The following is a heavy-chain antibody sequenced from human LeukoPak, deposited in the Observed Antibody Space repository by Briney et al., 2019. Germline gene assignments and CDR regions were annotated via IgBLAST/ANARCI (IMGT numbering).Heavy chain of an antibody. CDR1: GYTFISYG. CDR3: ATAVGIRHHFANDAFDI. J-gene: IGHJ3*02. Sequence: ASVNVSCKASGYTFISYGISWVRQAPGQGLEWMGWISAYNGNTNYAQKLQGRVTMTTDTSTRTAYMELRSLRSDDTAVYYCATAVGIRHHFANDAFDIWGQGTMVTVSS. D-gene: IGHD2-21*01. CDR2: ISAYNGNT. V-gene: IGHV1-18*01.